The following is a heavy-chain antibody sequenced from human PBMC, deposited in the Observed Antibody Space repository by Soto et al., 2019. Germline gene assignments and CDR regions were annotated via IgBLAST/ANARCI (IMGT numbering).Heavy chain of an antibody. V-gene: IGHV3-23*01. CDR3: ATTPKMVYAVNY. CDR2: ISGSGGST. CDR1: GFTFSSYA. J-gene: IGHJ4*02. D-gene: IGHD2-8*01. Sequence: GGSLRLSCAASGFTFSSYAMSWVRQAPGKGLEWVSAISGSGGSTYYADSVKGRFTISRDNSKNTLYLQMNSLRAEDTAVYYCATTPKMVYAVNYWGQGPLVTVSS.